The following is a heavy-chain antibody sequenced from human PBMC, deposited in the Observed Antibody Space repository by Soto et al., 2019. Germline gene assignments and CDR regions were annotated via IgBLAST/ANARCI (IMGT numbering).Heavy chain of an antibody. Sequence: PSETLSLTCTVSGGSISSYYWSWIRQPPGKGLEWIGYIYYSGSTNYNPSLKSRVTISVDTSKNQFSLKLSSVTAADTAVYYCARVRRYSSSWYEFAHFDYWGQGTLVTVSS. V-gene: IGHV4-59*01. CDR3: ARVRRYSSSWYEFAHFDY. CDR2: IYYSGST. J-gene: IGHJ4*02. D-gene: IGHD6-13*01. CDR1: GGSISSYY.